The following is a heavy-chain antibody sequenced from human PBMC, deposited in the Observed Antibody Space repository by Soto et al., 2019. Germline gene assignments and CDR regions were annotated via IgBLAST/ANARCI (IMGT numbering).Heavy chain of an antibody. CDR3: ARSPYSSGYYYAIDY. CDR2: ISAYSGNT. CDR1: GYTFTSYA. Sequence: ASVKVSCKASGYTFTSYAMHWVRQAPGQRLEWMGWISAYSGNTNYAQKLQGRVTMTRDTSTSTVYMDLSSLRSEDSAVYYCARSPYSSGYYYAIDYWGQGTQVTVSS. D-gene: IGHD3-22*01. V-gene: IGHV1-3*01. J-gene: IGHJ4*02.